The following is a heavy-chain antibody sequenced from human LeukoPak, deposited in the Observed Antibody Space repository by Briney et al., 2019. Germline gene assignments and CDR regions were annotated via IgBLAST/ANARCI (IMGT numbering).Heavy chain of an antibody. CDR3: TTDSDIGNFDY. D-gene: IGHD3-9*01. Sequence: GRSLRLSCAASGFTFSNAWMSWVRQAPGKGLEWVGRIKSKTDGGTTDYAAPVKGRFTISRDDSKNTLCLQMNSLKTEDTAVYYCTTDSDIGNFDYWGQGTLVTVSS. CDR1: GFTFSNAW. V-gene: IGHV3-15*01. J-gene: IGHJ4*02. CDR2: IKSKTDGGTT.